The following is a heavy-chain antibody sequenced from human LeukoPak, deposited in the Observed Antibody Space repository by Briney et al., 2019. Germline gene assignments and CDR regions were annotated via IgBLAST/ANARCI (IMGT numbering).Heavy chain of an antibody. Sequence: GGSLRLSCAASGFTFRSSWIHWVRQVPGKGLVRVSRINSDGSTTDYADSVKGRFTISRDNAKNSLYLQMNSLRAEDTAVYYCARGPENGADYDFWSGLHYYYYMDVWGKGTTVTVSS. V-gene: IGHV3-74*01. CDR3: ARGPENGADYDFWSGLHYYYYMDV. CDR1: GFTFRSSW. D-gene: IGHD3-3*01. CDR2: INSDGSTT. J-gene: IGHJ6*03.